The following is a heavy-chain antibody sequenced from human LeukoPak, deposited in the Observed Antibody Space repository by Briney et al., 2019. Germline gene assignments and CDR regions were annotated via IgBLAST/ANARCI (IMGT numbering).Heavy chain of an antibody. D-gene: IGHD2-2*01. J-gene: IGHJ4*02. CDR1: GYTFTGYY. V-gene: IGHV1-2*02. CDR2: INPNSGGT. Sequence: ASVKVSCEASGYTFTGYYMHWVRQAPGQGLEWMGWINPNSGGTNYAQKFQGRVTMTRDTSISTAYMELSRLRSDDTAVYYCARDGAYQLLTYFYYFDYWGQGTLVTVSS. CDR3: ARDGAYQLLTYFYYFDY.